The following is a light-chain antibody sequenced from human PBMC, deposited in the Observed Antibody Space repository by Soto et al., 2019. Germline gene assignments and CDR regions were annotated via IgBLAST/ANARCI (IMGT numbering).Light chain of an antibody. J-gene: IGKJ3*01. CDR1: QSVSSSY. CDR3: QQYGSSPLFP. V-gene: IGKV3-20*01. Sequence: EIVLTQSPGTLSLSPGERATLSCRASQSVSSSYLAWYQQKPGQAHRLLIYGASSRATGIPDRFSGSGSGTDFTLTISRLEPEDFAVYYCQQYGSSPLFPFGPGTKVDIK. CDR2: GAS.